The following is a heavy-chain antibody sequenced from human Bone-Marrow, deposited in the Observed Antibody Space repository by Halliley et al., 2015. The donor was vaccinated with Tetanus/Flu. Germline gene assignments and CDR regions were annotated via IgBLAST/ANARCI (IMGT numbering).Heavy chain of an antibody. J-gene: IGHJ3*01. Sequence: TLSLTCTVSGGSIGGPFWSWIRQPPGKGLEWIGYLHKSGSTNYNPSLQSRVTISTGTSENHLSLRVTSVTAADTAMYYCARASGNAFDVWGPGTLVTVSS. CDR2: LHKSGST. V-gene: IGHV4-59*08. CDR1: GGSIGGPF. CDR3: ARASGNAFDV.